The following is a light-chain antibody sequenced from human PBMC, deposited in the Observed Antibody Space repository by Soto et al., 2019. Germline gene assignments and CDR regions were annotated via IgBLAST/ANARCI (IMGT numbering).Light chain of an antibody. Sequence: EVVMTQSPATLSVSPGERATLSCRASQSVSSNLVWYQQKPGQAPRLLIYGASTRATGIPARFSGSGSGTEFTLTISRLQSEDFAVYDCQQYNNWALTFGGGTKVETK. CDR2: GAS. V-gene: IGKV3-15*01. J-gene: IGKJ4*01. CDR1: QSVSSN. CDR3: QQYNNWALT.